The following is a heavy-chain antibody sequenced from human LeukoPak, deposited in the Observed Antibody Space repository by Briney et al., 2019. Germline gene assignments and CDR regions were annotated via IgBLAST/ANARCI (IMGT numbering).Heavy chain of an antibody. CDR1: GYTFTSYY. CDR3: ARARLPIVVVTAIRRDAFDI. V-gene: IGHV1-46*01. Sequence: ASVKVSCKASGYTFTSYYMHWVRQAPGQGLEWMGIINPSGGSTSYAQKFQGRVTMTRDTSTSTVYMELSSLRSEDTAVYYCARARLPIVVVTAIRRDAFDIWGQGTMVTVSS. J-gene: IGHJ3*02. CDR2: INPSGGST. D-gene: IGHD2-21*02.